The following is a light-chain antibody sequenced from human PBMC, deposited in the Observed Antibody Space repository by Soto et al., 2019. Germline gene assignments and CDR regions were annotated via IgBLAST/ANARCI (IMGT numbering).Light chain of an antibody. Sequence: QSALTQPASVSGSPGQSITISCTGTSSDVGGYNYVSWYQQHPGKAPKLMIYDVSDRPSGVSNRFSASKSGNTASLTISGLPAEDEADYYCCSSTSSSTPGVFGTGTKVTVL. V-gene: IGLV2-14*03. CDR2: DVS. J-gene: IGLJ1*01. CDR3: CSSTSSSTPGV. CDR1: SSDVGGYNY.